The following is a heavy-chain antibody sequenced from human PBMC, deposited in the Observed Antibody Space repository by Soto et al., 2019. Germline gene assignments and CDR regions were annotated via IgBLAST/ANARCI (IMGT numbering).Heavy chain of an antibody. CDR2: ISSSGSTI. CDR1: GFTFSDYY. Sequence: PGGSLRLSCAASGFTFSDYYMSWIRQAPGKGLEWVSYISSSGSTIYYADSVKGRFTISRDNAKNSLYLQMNSLRAEDTAVYYCARGLRGYSYGPRPNWFDPWGQGTLVTVSS. V-gene: IGHV3-11*01. J-gene: IGHJ5*02. D-gene: IGHD5-18*01. CDR3: ARGLRGYSYGPRPNWFDP.